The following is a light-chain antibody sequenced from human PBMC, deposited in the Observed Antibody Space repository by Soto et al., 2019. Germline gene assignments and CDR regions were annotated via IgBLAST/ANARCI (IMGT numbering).Light chain of an antibody. V-gene: IGKV3-20*01. CDR1: QSVSSSY. CDR3: QQYRT. Sequence: EIVLTQSPGTLSLSPGERATLSCRASQSVSSSYLAWYQQKPGQAPRLLIYGASSRATGIPDRFSGSGSGTDFTLTISRLEPEGCAVYYCQQYRTFGQGTKVEIK. CDR2: GAS. J-gene: IGKJ1*01.